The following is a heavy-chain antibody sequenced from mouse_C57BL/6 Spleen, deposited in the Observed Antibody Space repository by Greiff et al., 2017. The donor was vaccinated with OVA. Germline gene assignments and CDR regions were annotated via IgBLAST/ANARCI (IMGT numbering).Heavy chain of an antibody. CDR2: INPNNGGT. CDR1: GYTFTDYN. Sequence: VQLKQSGPELVKPGASVKIPCKASGYTFTDYNMDWVKQSHGKSLEWIGDINPNNGGTIYNQKFKGKATLTVDKSSSTAYMELRSLTSEDTAVYYCARSRIFGDYDGFAYWGQGTLVTVSA. D-gene: IGHD2-4*01. CDR3: ARSRIFGDYDGFAY. J-gene: IGHJ3*01. V-gene: IGHV1-18*01.